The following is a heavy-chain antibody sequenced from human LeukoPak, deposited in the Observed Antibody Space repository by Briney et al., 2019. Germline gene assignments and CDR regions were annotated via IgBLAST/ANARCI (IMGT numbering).Heavy chain of an antibody. CDR1: GFTFSSYS. J-gene: IGHJ3*02. V-gene: IGHV3-21*01. CDR2: ISSSSSYI. CDR3: ARDLWYYYDSSGNHDAFDI. D-gene: IGHD3-22*01. Sequence: GGSLRLSCAASGFTFSSYSMNWVRQAPGKGLEWVSSISSSSSYIYYADSVKGRFTISRDNAKNSLYLQMNSLRAEDTAVYYCARDLWYYYDSSGNHDAFDIWGQGTMVTVS.